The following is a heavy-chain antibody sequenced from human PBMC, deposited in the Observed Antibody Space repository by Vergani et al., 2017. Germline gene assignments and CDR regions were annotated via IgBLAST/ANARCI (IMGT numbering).Heavy chain of an antibody. Sequence: QVQLQQRGAGLLKPSETLSLTCAVYGGSFSDYYWSWIRQYPGKGLEWIGEVNHSGSTNYNPSLKSRVTISVDTSKNQFSLKLSSVTAADTAVYYCARDIRQSSTSSAKREGYYYYYMDVWGKXP. CDR2: VNHSGST. J-gene: IGHJ6*03. D-gene: IGHD2-2*01. V-gene: IGHV4-34*01. CDR1: GGSFSDYY. CDR3: ARDIRQSSTSSAKREGYYYYYMDV.